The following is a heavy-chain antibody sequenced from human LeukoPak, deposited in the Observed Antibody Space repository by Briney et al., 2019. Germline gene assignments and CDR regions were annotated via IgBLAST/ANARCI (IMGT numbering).Heavy chain of an antibody. Sequence: GGSLRLSCAASGFTFSSYGIHWVRQAPGKGLEWVAVISYDGSNKYYADSVKGRFTISRDNSKNTLFLEMNSLRAEDTAVYYCAKALTSGWYLDAFNIWGQGTMVTVSS. CDR1: GFTFSSYG. J-gene: IGHJ3*02. D-gene: IGHD6-19*01. CDR3: AKALTSGWYLDAFNI. V-gene: IGHV3-30*18. CDR2: ISYDGSNK.